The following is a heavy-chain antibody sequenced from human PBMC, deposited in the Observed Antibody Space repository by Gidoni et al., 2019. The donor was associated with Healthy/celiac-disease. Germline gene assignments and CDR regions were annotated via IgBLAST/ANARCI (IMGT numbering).Heavy chain of an antibody. CDR3: ARGGYSSGWYSSFGYLDY. Sequence: QVQLQESGPGLVKPSQPLSLPCTVSGGSISSGSYYWSWIRQPAGKGLEWIGRIYTSGSTNYNPSLKSRVTISVDTSKNQFSLKLSSVTAADTAVYYCARGGYSSGWYSSFGYLDYWGQGTLVTVSS. CDR1: GGSISSGSYY. D-gene: IGHD6-19*01. J-gene: IGHJ4*02. CDR2: IYTSGST. V-gene: IGHV4-61*02.